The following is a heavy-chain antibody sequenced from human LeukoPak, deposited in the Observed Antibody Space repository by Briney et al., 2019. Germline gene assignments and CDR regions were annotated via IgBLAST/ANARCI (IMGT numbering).Heavy chain of an antibody. CDR2: IRSKAYGGTT. CDR1: GIPLGDYA. Sequence: PGGAPGLSRTTSGIPLGDYAMSWVRPAPGKGPEGVGFIRSKAYGGTTEYAASVKGKFTISRDDSKSIAYLQMNSLKTEDTAVYYCTRSVVRGVIIYYYGMDVWGKGTTVTVSS. D-gene: IGHD3-10*01. CDR3: TRSVVRGVIIYYYGMDV. V-gene: IGHV3-49*04. J-gene: IGHJ6*04.